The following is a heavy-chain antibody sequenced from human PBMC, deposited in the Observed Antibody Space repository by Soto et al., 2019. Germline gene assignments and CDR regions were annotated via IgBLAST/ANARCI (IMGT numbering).Heavy chain of an antibody. CDR1: EFIFSSFA. D-gene: IGHD6-13*01. V-gene: IGHV3-23*01. CDR3: AKLSSPINDLAEPGPDY. Sequence: EAQLLESGGGLEQPGGSLRISCVVSEFIFSSFALSWVRLAPGKGLEWVAAVSRRGVNTYYADSVKGRFTISTENAKNTLYLQMTSLRAEDTAVYYCAKLSSPINDLAEPGPDYWGQGTLVTVSS. J-gene: IGHJ4*02. CDR2: VSRRGVNT.